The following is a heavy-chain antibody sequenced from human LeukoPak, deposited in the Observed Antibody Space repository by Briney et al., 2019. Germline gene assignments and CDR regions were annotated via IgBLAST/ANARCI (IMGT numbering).Heavy chain of an antibody. CDR3: AREYFHDGTGYSVFFDY. Sequence: SETLSLTCTVSGGSFNSYYWSWIRQPAGKGLEWIGRFYTSGNTNYNPSLKSRVTMSVDTSKNQFSLKLSYVTAADTAVYYCAREYFHDGTGYSVFFDYWGQGTLVTVSS. V-gene: IGHV4-4*07. CDR2: FYTSGNT. CDR1: GGSFNSYY. J-gene: IGHJ4*02. D-gene: IGHD3-22*01.